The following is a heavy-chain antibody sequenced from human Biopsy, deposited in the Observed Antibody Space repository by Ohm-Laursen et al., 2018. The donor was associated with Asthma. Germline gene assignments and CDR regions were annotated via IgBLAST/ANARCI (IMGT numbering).Heavy chain of an antibody. D-gene: IGHD7-27*01. CDR3: ARHWDWGSFFDY. CDR1: GGAMSSSSYY. Sequence: SETLSLTCTVSGGAMSSSSYYWGWIRQPPGKGLEWMGSISYTGSAYHNPSLKSRVTISVATSKNHFSLKQSSVTAADTAVYYCARHWDWGSFFDYWGQGTPVTVSS. CDR2: ISYTGSA. J-gene: IGHJ4*02. V-gene: IGHV4-39*01.